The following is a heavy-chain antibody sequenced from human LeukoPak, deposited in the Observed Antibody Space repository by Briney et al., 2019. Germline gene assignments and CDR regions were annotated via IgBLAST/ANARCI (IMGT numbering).Heavy chain of an antibody. CDR1: GFTFSNYW. J-gene: IGHJ6*03. V-gene: IGHV3-74*01. Sequence: GGSLTLSCAASGFTFSNYWMHWVRQAPGKGLGLVSRISSDWSSTTYADSVKGRLTITRDDAKNTLYLQMNRLRAEDTAVYSCARVFREAAGTVYYNYYYMDVWGKGTTVTVSS. CDR2: ISSDWSST. CDR3: ARVFREAAGTVYYNYYYMDV. D-gene: IGHD6-13*01.